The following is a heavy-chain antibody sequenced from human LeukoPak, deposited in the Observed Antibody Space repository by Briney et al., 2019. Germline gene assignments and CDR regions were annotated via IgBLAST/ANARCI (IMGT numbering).Heavy chain of an antibody. CDR1: GYTFTDYY. CDR2: INPNDGVT. V-gene: IGHV1-2*02. Sequence: ASVKVSCKASGYTFTDYYMHWVRQAPGQGFEWMGWINPNDGVTNYAQKFQGRVTMTRDTSISTAHMEVSRLRSDDTAVYYCARANFLYCSSTTCLFDYWGQGTLVTVSS. D-gene: IGHD2-2*01. CDR3: ARANFLYCSSTTCLFDY. J-gene: IGHJ4*02.